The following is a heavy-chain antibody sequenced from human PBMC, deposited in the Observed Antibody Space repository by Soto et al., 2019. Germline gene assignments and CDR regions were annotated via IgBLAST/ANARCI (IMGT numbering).Heavy chain of an antibody. CDR3: ARDSYCSGGSCYPDAFDI. D-gene: IGHD2-15*01. CDR2: ISAYNGNT. V-gene: IGHV1-18*01. J-gene: IGHJ3*02. CDR1: GYTFTSYG. Sequence: ASVKVSCKAPGYTFTSYGISWVRQAPGQGLEWMGWISAYNGNTNYAQKLQGRVTMTTDTSTSTAYMELRSLRSDDTAVYYCARDSYCSGGSCYPDAFDIWGQGTMVTVSS.